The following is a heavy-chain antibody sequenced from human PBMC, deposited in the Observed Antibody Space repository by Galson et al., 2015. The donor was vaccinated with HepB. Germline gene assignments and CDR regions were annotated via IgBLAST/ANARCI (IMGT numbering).Heavy chain of an antibody. D-gene: IGHD5-24*01. CDR1: GGSVSGRSYY. CDR3: ARGERGWLQLRGHYYNMDV. J-gene: IGHJ6*02. Sequence: ETLSLTCSVSGGSVSGRSYYWSWIRQPPGKALEWIGYIYYSGTTNYNPSLKSRVTLSIDTSKNQFSLRLTSVTAADTAVYYCARGERGWLQLRGHYYNMDVWGQGTTVTVAS. CDR2: IYYSGTT. V-gene: IGHV4-61*01.